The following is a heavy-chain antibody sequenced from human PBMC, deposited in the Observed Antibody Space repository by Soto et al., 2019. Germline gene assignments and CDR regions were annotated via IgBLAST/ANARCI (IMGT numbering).Heavy chain of an antibody. V-gene: IGHV1-69*13. CDR2: IIPIFGTA. D-gene: IGHD5-18*01. CDR1: GGTFSSYA. Sequence: GASVKVSCKASGGTFSSYAISWVRQAPGQGLEWMGGIIPIFGTANYAQKFRGRVTITADESTSTAYMELSSLRSEDTAVYYCARDRGPGGYSYGSFDHWGQGTLVTVSS. CDR3: ARDRGPGGYSYGSFDH. J-gene: IGHJ4*02.